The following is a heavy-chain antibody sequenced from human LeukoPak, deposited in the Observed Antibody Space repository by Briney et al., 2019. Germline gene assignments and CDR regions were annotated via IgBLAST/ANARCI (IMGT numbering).Heavy chain of an antibody. V-gene: IGHV1-2*02. Sequence: ASVKVSCKASGYTFTGYYMHWVRQAPGQGLEWMGWINPNSGGTNYAQKFQGRVTMTRDTSISTAYMELSRLRSDDTAVYYCARSGGRATIWFGDPEAYFDYWGQGTLVTVSS. CDR2: INPNSGGT. J-gene: IGHJ4*02. D-gene: IGHD3-10*01. CDR3: ARSGGRATIWFGDPEAYFDY. CDR1: GYTFTGYY.